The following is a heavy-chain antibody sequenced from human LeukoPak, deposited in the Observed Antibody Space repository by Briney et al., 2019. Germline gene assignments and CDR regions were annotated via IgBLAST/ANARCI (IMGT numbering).Heavy chain of an antibody. D-gene: IGHD1-7*01. Sequence: PGGSLRLSCAASGFTFSSYSMNWVRQAPGKGLEWVSSISSSSSYIYYADSVKGRFTISRDNAENSLYLQMDGLRVDDTAVYYCARLGGETTRFDLWGQGALVTVSS. V-gene: IGHV3-21*01. CDR3: ARLGGETTRFDL. CDR1: GFTFSSYS. J-gene: IGHJ5*02. CDR2: ISSSSSYI.